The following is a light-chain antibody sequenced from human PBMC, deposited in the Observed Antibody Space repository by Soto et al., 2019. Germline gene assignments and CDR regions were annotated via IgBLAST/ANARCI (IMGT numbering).Light chain of an antibody. CDR2: KAS. CDR3: QQYNTISRA. Sequence: DIQMTQSPSTLSASVGDRVTITCRASQSISSWLAWYQQKPGKAPKLLIYKASNLQSGVPSRFSGSGSGTEFTLTISSLPPDDFATYYCQQYNTISRAFGQGTKLEIK. J-gene: IGKJ2*01. V-gene: IGKV1-5*03. CDR1: QSISSW.